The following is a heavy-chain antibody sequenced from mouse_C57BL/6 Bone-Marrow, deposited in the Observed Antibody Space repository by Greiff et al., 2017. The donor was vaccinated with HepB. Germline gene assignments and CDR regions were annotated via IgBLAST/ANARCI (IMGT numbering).Heavy chain of an antibody. J-gene: IGHJ2*01. D-gene: IGHD1-1*01. Sequence: QVHVKQSGPELVKPGASVKISCKASGYSFTSYYIHWVKQRPGQGLVWIGWIYPGSGNTKYNEKFKGKATLTADTSSSTAYMQLSSLTSEDSAVYYCAGITTVKGYYFDYWGQGTTLTVSS. CDR1: GYSFTSYY. CDR3: AGITTVKGYYFDY. CDR2: IYPGSGNT. V-gene: IGHV1-66*01.